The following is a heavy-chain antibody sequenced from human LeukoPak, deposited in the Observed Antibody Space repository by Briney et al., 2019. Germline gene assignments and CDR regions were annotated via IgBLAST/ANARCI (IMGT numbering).Heavy chain of an antibody. CDR1: GYTFTGYY. Sequence: ASVQVSCKASGYTFTGYYMHWVRQAPGQGLEWMGWINPNSGGTNYARKFQGRVTMTRDTSISTAYMELSRLRSDDTAVYYCARVKYYDDGATYFDYWGQGTLVTVSS. CDR2: INPNSGGT. J-gene: IGHJ4*02. D-gene: IGHD3-22*01. V-gene: IGHV1-2*02. CDR3: ARVKYYDDGATYFDY.